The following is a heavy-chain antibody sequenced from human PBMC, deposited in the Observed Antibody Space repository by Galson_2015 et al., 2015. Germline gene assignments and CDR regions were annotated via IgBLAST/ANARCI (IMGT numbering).Heavy chain of an antibody. CDR2: IYWDDDK. Sequence: PALVKPTQTLTLTCTFSGFSLSTSGVGVGWIRQPPGKALEWLALIYWDDDKRYSPSLKSRLTIIKDTSKNQVVLTMTNMDPVDTATYYCAHRRSGSDAFDIWGQGTMVTVSS. J-gene: IGHJ3*02. CDR3: AHRRSGSDAFDI. D-gene: IGHD1-26*01. CDR1: GFSLSTSGVG. V-gene: IGHV2-5*02.